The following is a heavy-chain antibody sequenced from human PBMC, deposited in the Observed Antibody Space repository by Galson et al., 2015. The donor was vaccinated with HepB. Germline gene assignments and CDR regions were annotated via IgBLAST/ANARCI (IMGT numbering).Heavy chain of an antibody. D-gene: IGHD3-10*01. J-gene: IGHJ6*02. Sequence: SETLSLTCAVYGGSFSGYYWSWIRQPPGKGLEWIGEINHSGSTNYNPSLKSRVTISVDTSKNQFSLKLSSVTAADTAVYYCARPRRGSGSNPYYYYYGMDVWGQGTTVTVSS. CDR2: INHSGST. V-gene: IGHV4-34*01. CDR3: ARPRRGSGSNPYYYYYGMDV. CDR1: GGSFSGYY.